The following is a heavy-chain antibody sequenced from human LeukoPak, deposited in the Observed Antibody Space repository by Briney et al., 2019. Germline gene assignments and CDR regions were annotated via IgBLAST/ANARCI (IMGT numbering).Heavy chain of an antibody. V-gene: IGHV1-8*02. CDR2: MNPNSGNT. J-gene: IGHJ4*02. Sequence: ASVKVSCKASGYPFTTYGINWVRQAPGQGLEWMGWMNPNSGNTGYAQKFQGRVTMTRNTSKSTAYMELSSLRSEDTAVYYCARGPGSAVAKIDYWGQGTLVTVSS. CDR3: ARGPGSAVAKIDY. D-gene: IGHD6-19*01. CDR1: GYPFTTYG.